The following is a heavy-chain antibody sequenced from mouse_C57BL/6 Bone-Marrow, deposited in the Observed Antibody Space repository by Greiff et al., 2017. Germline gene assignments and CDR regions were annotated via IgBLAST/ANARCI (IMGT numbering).Heavy chain of an antibody. J-gene: IGHJ3*01. D-gene: IGHD1-1*01. CDR3: TYATVVAPSAY. CDR2: IDPENGDT. CDR1: GFHIKDDY. Sequence: EVTLMESGAELVRPGASVTLSCTASGFHIKDDYMHWVKPRPDQGLVWIGWIDPENGDTEYASKFQGTDTITADTSSNTDYLQLSSLTSEVTAVYYFTYATVVAPSAYWGQGTLVTVSA. V-gene: IGHV14-4*01.